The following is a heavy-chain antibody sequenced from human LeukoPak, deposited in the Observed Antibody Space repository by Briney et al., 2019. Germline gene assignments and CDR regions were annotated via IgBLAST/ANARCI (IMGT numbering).Heavy chain of an antibody. D-gene: IGHD2-2*01. CDR3: ARGRSSTNFFDI. V-gene: IGHV3-53*01. J-gene: IGHJ3*02. CDR2: MYSGGST. Sequence: GGSLRLSCAASGFTVSSNYMSWVRQAPGKGLEWVSVMYSGGSTFYADSVKGRLTISRDNSKNTLYLQVNSLRVEGTAVYYCARGRSSTNFFDIWGQGTMVTVSS. CDR1: GFTVSSNY.